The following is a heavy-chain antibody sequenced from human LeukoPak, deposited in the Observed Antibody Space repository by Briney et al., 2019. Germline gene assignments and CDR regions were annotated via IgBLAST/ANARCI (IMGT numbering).Heavy chain of an antibody. CDR1: GFTFTSFA. Sequence: GGSLRLSCSASGFTFTSFAMHWVRQAPRKGLEYVSAISSSGSNIFYADSVKGRFTISRDNSKSTLYLQMSGLRTDDTAVYYCVRDLRGVEPPPPHQKFWGQGTLVTGSS. CDR3: VRDLRGVEPPPPHQKF. D-gene: IGHD1-14*01. CDR2: ISSSGSNI. J-gene: IGHJ4*02. V-gene: IGHV3-64D*06.